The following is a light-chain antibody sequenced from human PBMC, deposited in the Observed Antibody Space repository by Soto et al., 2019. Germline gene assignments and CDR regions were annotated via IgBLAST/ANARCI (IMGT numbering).Light chain of an antibody. CDR1: QDISKY. Sequence: DIHMTQSPSSLSASLGDRGTITCRASQDISKYLAWYQQKPGKVPKLLIYAASTLQSWVPSLFSGSGSGTDFTLTISSLQPEDVATYYCQKYDSAPWTFGQGTKVELK. J-gene: IGKJ1*01. V-gene: IGKV1-27*01. CDR2: AAS. CDR3: QKYDSAPWT.